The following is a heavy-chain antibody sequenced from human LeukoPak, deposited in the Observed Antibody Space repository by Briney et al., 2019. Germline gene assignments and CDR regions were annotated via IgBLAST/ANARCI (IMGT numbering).Heavy chain of an antibody. V-gene: IGHV3-30-3*01. J-gene: IGHJ4*02. Sequence: GGSLRLSCAASGFTFSSYAMHWVRQAPGKGLEWVAVISYDGSNKYYADSVKGRFTISRDNSKNTLYLQMNSLRAEDTAVYYCARDLDSSGYYWGYFDYWGQGTLVTVSS. CDR3: ARDLDSSGYYWGYFDY. CDR2: ISYDGSNK. D-gene: IGHD3-22*01. CDR1: GFTFSSYA.